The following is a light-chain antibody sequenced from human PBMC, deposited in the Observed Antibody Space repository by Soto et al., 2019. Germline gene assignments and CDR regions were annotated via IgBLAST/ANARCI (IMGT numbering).Light chain of an antibody. CDR2: EAY. V-gene: IGKV3-20*01. CDR3: QQYGSPPHT. J-gene: IGKJ4*01. CDR1: QSVTRHY. Sequence: EIELTQSPGTLSLSPGERATLTCRASQSVTRHYLAWHQQKPGQAPMLLIYEAYTRATGISDRFSGGGSGTDFTLTISRLEPEDFAVYYCQQYGSPPHTFGGGTQVEIK.